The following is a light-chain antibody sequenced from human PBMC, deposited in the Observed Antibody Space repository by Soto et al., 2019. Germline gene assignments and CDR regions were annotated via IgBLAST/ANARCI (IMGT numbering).Light chain of an antibody. Sequence: QSVLTQPASVSGSPGQSISISCTGTSSDVGAYNYISWYQQHPGKAPKLIIYDVSNRPSGVSSRFSGSKSGNTASLTISGLQAEDGADYYCSAYTITSPYVFVTGTKLTVL. J-gene: IGLJ1*01. CDR1: SSDVGAYNY. CDR2: DVS. CDR3: SAYTITSPYV. V-gene: IGLV2-14*03.